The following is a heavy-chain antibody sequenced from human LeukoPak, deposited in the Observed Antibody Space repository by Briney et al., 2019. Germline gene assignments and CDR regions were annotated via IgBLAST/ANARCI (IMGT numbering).Heavy chain of an antibody. D-gene: IGHD3-22*01. CDR3: AKDYYESTNYRSYFDY. V-gene: IGHV3-30*02. CDR2: IRYDGANK. Sequence: GGSLRLSCAASGFTFTNYGMHWVRQSPGKGLEGVAFIRYDGANKYYADSVKGRFTSSRDNSKNTLYLQMKSLRPEDTAVYYCAKDYYESTNYRSYFDYWGQGTLVTVSS. J-gene: IGHJ4*02. CDR1: GFTFTNYG.